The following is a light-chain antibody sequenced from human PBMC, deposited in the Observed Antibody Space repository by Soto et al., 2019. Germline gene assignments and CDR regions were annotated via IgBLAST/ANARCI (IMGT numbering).Light chain of an antibody. CDR3: QQLNSYPPP. J-gene: IGKJ4*01. Sequence: IQLTQSPSSLSASVGDRVTITCRASHGIISYLALYQQKPGKAPNLLISAASTLQRGVPSGFSGSGSGTDFTLTISSLQPDDFATDYFQQLNSYPPPFGGGTKVEIK. CDR2: AAS. V-gene: IGKV1-9*01. CDR1: HGIISY.